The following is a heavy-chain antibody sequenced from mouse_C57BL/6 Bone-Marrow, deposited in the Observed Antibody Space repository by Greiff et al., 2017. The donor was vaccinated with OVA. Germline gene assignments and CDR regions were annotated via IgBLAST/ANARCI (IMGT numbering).Heavy chain of an antibody. CDR1: GFTFSDYY. J-gene: IGHJ3*01. D-gene: IGHD2-10*02. CDR2: ISNGGGST. V-gene: IGHV5-12*01. Sequence: EVHLVESGGGLVQPGGSLKLSCAASGFTFSDYYMYWVRQTPEKRLEWVAYISNGGGSTYYPDTVKGRFTISRDNAKNTLYLQRSRLKSEDTAMYYCARYGQAWFAYWGQGTLVTVSA. CDR3: ARYGQAWFAY.